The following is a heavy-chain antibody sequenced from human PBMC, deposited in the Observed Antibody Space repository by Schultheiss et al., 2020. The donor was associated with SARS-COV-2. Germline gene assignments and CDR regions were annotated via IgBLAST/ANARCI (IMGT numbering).Heavy chain of an antibody. J-gene: IGHJ4*02. CDR2: IYYTGTA. Sequence: SETLSLTCAVYGGSFSGYYWSWIRQPPGKGLEWIAHIYYTGTATYNPSLRSRATISVDTSKNQFSLKLTSVTAADTAVYYCARHYGSGTYPLDYWGQGTLVTVSS. V-gene: IGHV4-59*01. D-gene: IGHD3-10*01. CDR3: ARHYGSGTYPLDY. CDR1: GGSFSGYY.